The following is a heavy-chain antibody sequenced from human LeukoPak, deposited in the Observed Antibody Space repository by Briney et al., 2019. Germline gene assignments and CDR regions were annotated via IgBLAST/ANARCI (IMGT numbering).Heavy chain of an antibody. J-gene: IGHJ3*02. CDR1: GYTFTGYY. V-gene: IGHV1-2*02. CDR3: ANLRYFDWSYDAFDI. CDR2: INPNSGGT. Sequence: VASVKVSRKASGYTFTGYYMHWVRQAPGQGLEWMGWINPNSGGTNYAQKFQGRVTMTRDTSISTAYMELSRLRSDDTAVYYCANLRYFDWSYDAFDIWGQGTMVTVSS. D-gene: IGHD3-9*01.